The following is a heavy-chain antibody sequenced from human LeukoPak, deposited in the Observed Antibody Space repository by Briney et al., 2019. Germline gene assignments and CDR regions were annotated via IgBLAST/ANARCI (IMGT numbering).Heavy chain of an antibody. CDR2: IYYSGNT. D-gene: IGHD5-12*01. CDR3: ARYSGYDSFDY. V-gene: IGHV4-30-4*01. Sequence: SQTLSLTCTVSGGSISSGDYYWSWIRQPPGRGLEWIGYIYYSGNTYYNPSLKSRVTISVDTSKNQFSLKLSSVTAADTAVYYCARYSGYDSFDYWGQGTLVTVSS. J-gene: IGHJ4*02. CDR1: GGSISSGDYY.